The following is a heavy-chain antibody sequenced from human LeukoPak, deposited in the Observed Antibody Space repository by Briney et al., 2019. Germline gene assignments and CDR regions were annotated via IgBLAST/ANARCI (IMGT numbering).Heavy chain of an antibody. D-gene: IGHD2-2*01. Sequence: SETLSLPCTVSSLPISSSSFFWRWIRQPPGRRLEWCGSIYYNGRTYYTPSLKGRVTISADTSKNQFSLNLSSVTAADTAVYYCAATIILPAAMRFDYWGQGTLVTVSS. CDR2: IYYNGRT. CDR1: SLPISSSSFF. V-gene: IGHV4-39*01. J-gene: IGHJ4*02. CDR3: AATIILPAAMRFDY.